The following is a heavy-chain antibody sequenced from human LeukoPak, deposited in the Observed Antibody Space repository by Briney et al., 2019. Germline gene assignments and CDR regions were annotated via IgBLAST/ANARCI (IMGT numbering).Heavy chain of an antibody. J-gene: IGHJ3*02. CDR3: AKGGRYKWNYAALGAFAI. CDR2: ISGDGGTT. V-gene: IGHV3-43*02. CDR1: GFIFDDYA. D-gene: IGHD1-7*01. Sequence: GGSLRLSCAASGFIFDDYAMDWLRQAPGKGLEWVSLISGDGGTTYYAGSVKGRFTISRDNSRNSLYLQMNSLRTEDTALYYCAKGGRYKWNYAALGAFAIWGQGTMVTVSS.